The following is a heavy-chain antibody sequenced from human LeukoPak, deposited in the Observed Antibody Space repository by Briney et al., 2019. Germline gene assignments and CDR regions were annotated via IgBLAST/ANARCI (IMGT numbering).Heavy chain of an antibody. CDR2: ISSSGSTI. V-gene: IGHV3-48*03. J-gene: IGHJ4*02. CDR1: GFTFSSYE. D-gene: IGHD3-10*01. Sequence: VGSLRLSCAASGFTFSSYEMNWVRQAPGKGLEWVSYISSSGSTIYYADSVKGRFTISRDNAKNSLYLQMNSLRAEDTAVYYCARERSGSPYWGQGTLVTVSS. CDR3: ARERSGSPY.